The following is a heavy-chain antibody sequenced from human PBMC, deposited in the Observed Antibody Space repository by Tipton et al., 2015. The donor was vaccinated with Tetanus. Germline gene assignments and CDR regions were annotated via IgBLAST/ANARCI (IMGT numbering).Heavy chain of an antibody. CDR2: IYESGDT. D-gene: IGHD3-3*01. CDR1: GGSIRGGTFY. V-gene: IGHV4-39*01. Sequence: TLSLTCTVSGGSIRGGTFYWGWICQPPGKGLEWIGSIYESGDTYYIPSLKSRVTISVDTSKNQFSLNLNSMAAADTGFYYCARHQSGYFTPFDYWGQGNLVTVSS. J-gene: IGHJ4*02. CDR3: ARHQSGYFTPFDY.